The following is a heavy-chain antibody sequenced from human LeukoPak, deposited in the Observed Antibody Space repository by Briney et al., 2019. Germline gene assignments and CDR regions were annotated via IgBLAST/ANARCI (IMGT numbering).Heavy chain of an antibody. CDR3: AKVGSSGYYPDY. J-gene: IGHJ4*02. CDR1: GXTFSSYG. V-gene: IGHV3-30*18. Sequence: GRSLRLSCAASGXTFSSYGMHWVRQAPGKGLEWVAVISYDGSNKYYADSVKGRFTISRDNSKNTLYLQLNSLRAEDTAVYYCAKVGSSGYYPDYWGQGTLVTVSS. D-gene: IGHD3-22*01. CDR2: ISYDGSNK.